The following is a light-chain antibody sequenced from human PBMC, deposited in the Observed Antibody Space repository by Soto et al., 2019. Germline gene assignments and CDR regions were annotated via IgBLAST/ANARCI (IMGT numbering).Light chain of an antibody. CDR1: SSNIGSNT. J-gene: IGLJ7*01. CDR3: AAWDDSLNGAV. CDR2: SNN. Sequence: QSVLTQPPSASGTPGQRATISCSGSSSNIGSNTVNWFQQLPGTAPKLLIDSNNQRPSGVPDRFSGSKSGTSASLAISGLQSEDEADYYCAAWDDSLNGAVFGGGTQLTVL. V-gene: IGLV1-44*01.